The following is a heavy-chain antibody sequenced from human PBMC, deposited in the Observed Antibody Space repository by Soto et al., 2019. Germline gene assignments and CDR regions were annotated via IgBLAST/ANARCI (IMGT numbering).Heavy chain of an antibody. CDR2: IWYDGSNK. V-gene: IGHV3-33*01. Sequence: ESGGGVVQPGRSLRLSCAASGFTFSSYGMHWVRQAPGKGLEWVAVIWYDGSNKYYADSVKGRFTISRDNSKNTLYLQMNSLRAEDTAVYYCARGKREYEAVVAADYWGQGTLVTVSS. CDR1: GFTFSSYG. D-gene: IGHD2-15*01. CDR3: ARGKREYEAVVAADY. J-gene: IGHJ4*02.